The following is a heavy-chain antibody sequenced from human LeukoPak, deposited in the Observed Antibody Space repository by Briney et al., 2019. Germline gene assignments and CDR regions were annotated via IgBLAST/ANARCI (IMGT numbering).Heavy chain of an antibody. CDR1: GYTFTSYA. Sequence: ASVNVSCKASGYTFTSYAMHWVRQAPGQRLEWMGWINAGNGNTKYSQKFQGRVTITRDTSASTAYMELSSLRSEDTAVYYCATEDSYGHEVWYWGQGTLVTVSS. V-gene: IGHV1-3*01. CDR3: ATEDSYGHEVWY. CDR2: INAGNGNT. J-gene: IGHJ4*02. D-gene: IGHD5-18*01.